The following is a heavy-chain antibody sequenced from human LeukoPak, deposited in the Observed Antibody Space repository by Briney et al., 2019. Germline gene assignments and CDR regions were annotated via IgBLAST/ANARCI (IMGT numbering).Heavy chain of an antibody. J-gene: IGHJ4*02. CDR1: GGSISSSNW. CDR3: ARFVRGTYYFDY. V-gene: IGHV4-4*02. D-gene: IGHD3-16*01. CDR2: IYYSGST. Sequence: SETLSLTCAVSGGSISSSNWWSWVRQPPGKGLEWIGYIYYSGSTNYNPSLKSRVTISVDTSKNQFSLKLSSVTAADTAVYYCARFVRGTYYFDYWGQGTLVTVSS.